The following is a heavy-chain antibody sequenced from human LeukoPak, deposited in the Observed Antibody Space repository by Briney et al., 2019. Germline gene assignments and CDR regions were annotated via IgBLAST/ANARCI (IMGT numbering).Heavy chain of an antibody. D-gene: IGHD1-26*01. CDR1: GGSISGYY. CDR2: IYHSGST. J-gene: IGHJ4*02. Sequence: SETLSLTCSVSGGSISGYYWSWIRQPPGKGLEWIGEIYHSGSTNYNPSLKSRVTISVDKSKNQFSLKLSSVTAADTAVYYCASGSYYGGLYWGQGTLVTVSS. CDR3: ASGSYYGGLY. V-gene: IGHV4-34*01.